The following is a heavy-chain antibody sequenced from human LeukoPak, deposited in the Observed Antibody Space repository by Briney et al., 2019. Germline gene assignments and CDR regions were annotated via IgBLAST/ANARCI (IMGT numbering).Heavy chain of an antibody. D-gene: IGHD6-19*01. CDR2: ISYDGSNK. J-gene: IGHJ4*02. CDR3: AKDQIAVAGRYFDY. Sequence: PGGSLRLSCAASGFTFSSYGMHWVRQAPGKGLGWAAVISYDGSNKYYADSVKGRFTISRDNSKNTLYLQVNSLRAEDTAVYYCAKDQIAVAGRYFDYWGQGTLVTVSS. V-gene: IGHV3-30*18. CDR1: GFTFSSYG.